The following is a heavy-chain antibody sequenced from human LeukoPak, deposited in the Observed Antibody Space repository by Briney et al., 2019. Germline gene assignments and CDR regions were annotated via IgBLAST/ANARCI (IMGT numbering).Heavy chain of an antibody. Sequence: GGSLRLSCAASDFTARNNYWSWVRQAPGKGLEWVSVIYSNGATYYADSVKGRFTISRHNSKSTLYLQMNSLRVEDTAVYYCARGGLDGCGGVFDGFDLWGQGTLVTVSS. J-gene: IGHJ4*02. CDR3: ARGGLDGCGGVFDGFDL. CDR2: IYSNGAT. V-gene: IGHV3-53*04. CDR1: DFTARNNY. D-gene: IGHD2-21*01.